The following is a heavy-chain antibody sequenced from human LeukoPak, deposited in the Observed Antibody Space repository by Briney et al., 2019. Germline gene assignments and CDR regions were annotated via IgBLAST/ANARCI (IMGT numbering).Heavy chain of an antibody. CDR2: IYHSGST. D-gene: IGHD5-24*01. CDR1: GYSISSGYY. V-gene: IGHV4-38-2*02. J-gene: IGHJ4*02. Sequence: SETLSLTCTVSGYSISSGYYWGWIRQPPGKGLEWIGSIYHSGSTYYNPSLKSRVTISVDTSKNQFSLKLSSVTAADTAVYYCARGRWLQFCYWGQGTLVTASS. CDR3: ARGRWLQFCY.